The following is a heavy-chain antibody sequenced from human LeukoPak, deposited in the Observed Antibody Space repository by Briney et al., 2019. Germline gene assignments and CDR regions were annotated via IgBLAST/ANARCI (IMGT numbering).Heavy chain of an antibody. D-gene: IGHD3-22*01. J-gene: IGHJ4*02. CDR1: GFTFSGSA. Sequence: PGGSLRLSCAASGFTFSGSAMHWVRQASGKGLEWVGRIRSKANSYATAYAASVKGRFTISRDDSKNTASLQMSSLKTQDTAVYYCTSVHGDSSGYYPRTYNRTTPIDYWGQGNLVTVSS. CDR3: TSVHGDSSGYYPRTYNRTTPIDY. V-gene: IGHV3-73*01. CDR2: IRSKANSYAT.